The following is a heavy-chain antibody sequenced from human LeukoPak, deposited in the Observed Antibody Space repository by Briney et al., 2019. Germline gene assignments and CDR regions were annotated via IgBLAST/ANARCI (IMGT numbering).Heavy chain of an antibody. Sequence: ASVKVSCKASGYTFTGYYMHWVRQAPGQGLEWMGWINPKSGGTNYAQKFQGRVTMTRDTSISTAYMDLSGLTSDDTAVYYCARERGAYRAEFDYWGQGTLVTVSS. V-gene: IGHV1-2*02. CDR1: GYTFTGYY. CDR3: ARERGAYRAEFDY. J-gene: IGHJ4*02. CDR2: INPKSGGT. D-gene: IGHD4-11*01.